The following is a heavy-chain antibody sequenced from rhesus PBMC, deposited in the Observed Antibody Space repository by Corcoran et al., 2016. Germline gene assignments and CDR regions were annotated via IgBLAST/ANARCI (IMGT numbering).Heavy chain of an antibody. CDR2: IGGSSGST. Sequence: QVQLQESGPGLVKPSETLSLTCAVSGYSISSGYGWSWNRQPPGKGLEWIGYIGGSSGSTNYNPSLKSRVTISKDTSKNQFSLKLSSVTAADTAVYYCARGAVGQLLYWGQGVLVTVSS. J-gene: IGHJ4*01. CDR1: GYSISSGYG. CDR3: ARGAVGQLLY. V-gene: IGHV4-127*01. D-gene: IGHD4-29*01.